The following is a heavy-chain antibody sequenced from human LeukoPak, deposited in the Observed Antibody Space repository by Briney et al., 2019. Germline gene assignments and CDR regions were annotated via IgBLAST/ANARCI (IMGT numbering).Heavy chain of an antibody. V-gene: IGHV3-30*18. CDR2: ISYDGSDK. CDR3: AKEWTSEFARYHYCEMDV. D-gene: IGHD3/OR15-3a*01. CDR1: GFTFSSYG. Sequence: GGSLRLSCAASGFTFSSYGMHWVRQAPGKGLQWVALISYDGSDKYYTDSVKGRFTISGDNSKNTVFLQMNSLRAEDTAVYYCAKEWTSEFARYHYCEMDVRGQGTTVTVSS. J-gene: IGHJ6*02.